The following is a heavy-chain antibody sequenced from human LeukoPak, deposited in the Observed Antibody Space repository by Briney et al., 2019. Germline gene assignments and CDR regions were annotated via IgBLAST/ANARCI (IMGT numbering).Heavy chain of an antibody. J-gene: IGHJ4*02. V-gene: IGHV3-23*01. CDR2: ISGSGDST. CDR1: GFTFSNYA. CDR3: ARDFVGY. Sequence: GGSLRLSCAASGFTFSNYAMRWVRQAPGKGLEWVSGISGSGDSTYYADSVKGRFTISRDNSKNTLYLQMNSLRAEDTAVYYCARDFVGYWGQGTLVTVSS.